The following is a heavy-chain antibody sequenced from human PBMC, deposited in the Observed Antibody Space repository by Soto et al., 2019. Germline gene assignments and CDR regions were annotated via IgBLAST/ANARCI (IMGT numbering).Heavy chain of an antibody. CDR1: GLTFCNYS. CDR3: AKDWTAI. D-gene: IGHD2-21*02. Sequence: GGSLRLSCAASGLTFCNYSMTWVRQAPGKGLEWVSTISGSGGSADSVKGRFTISRDNSKNTLYLQMNSLRAEDTAVYYCAKDWTAIWGQGTMVTVSS. V-gene: IGHV3-23*01. CDR2: ISGSGG. J-gene: IGHJ3*02.